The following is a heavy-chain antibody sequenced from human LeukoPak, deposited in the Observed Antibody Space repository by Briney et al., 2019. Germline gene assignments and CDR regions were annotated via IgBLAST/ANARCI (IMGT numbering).Heavy chain of an antibody. CDR1: GFIFRNYW. Sequence: GGSLRLSCAAAGFIFRNYWMGWVHQAPGKGLEWVANINEDGSEKYYVDSVKGRFIISRDNAKNSLYLQMNILRAEDTAVFYCLSGSGHCGQGALVTVSS. CDR3: LSGSGH. J-gene: IGHJ4*02. D-gene: IGHD3-10*01. CDR2: INEDGSEK. V-gene: IGHV3-7*01.